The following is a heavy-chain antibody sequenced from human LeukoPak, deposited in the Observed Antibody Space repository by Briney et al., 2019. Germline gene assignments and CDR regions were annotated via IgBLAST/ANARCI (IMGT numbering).Heavy chain of an antibody. D-gene: IGHD2-15*01. J-gene: IGHJ4*02. CDR2: ISSDGTTT. CDR1: GFTFSNDW. Sequence: AGGSLRLSCAVSGFTFSNDWMHWVRQAPGKGLVWVSRISSDGTTTNYADSVTGRFTISRDNAKNTLYLQMDSLRAEDTAVYYCAGRWSFDYWGQGTRVTVSS. CDR3: AGRWSFDY. V-gene: IGHV3-74*01.